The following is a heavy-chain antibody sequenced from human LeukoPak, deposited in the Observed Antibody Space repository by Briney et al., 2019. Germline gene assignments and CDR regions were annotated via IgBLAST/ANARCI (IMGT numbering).Heavy chain of an antibody. D-gene: IGHD3-10*01. CDR3: ARGNYYGSGSYYKFAYNWFDP. V-gene: IGHV3-7*04. CDR1: GFSFSTYL. Sequence: GGSLRLSCAASGFSFSTYLMTWVRQSPGKRLEWVASVKQDGSEKFYVDSVKGRFTISRDNAKNSLYLQMNFLRVEDTTVYYCARGNYYGSGSYYKFAYNWFDPWGQGTLVTVSS. CDR2: VKQDGSEK. J-gene: IGHJ5*02.